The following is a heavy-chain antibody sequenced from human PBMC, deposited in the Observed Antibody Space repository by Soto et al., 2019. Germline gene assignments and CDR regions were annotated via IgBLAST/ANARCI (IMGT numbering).Heavy chain of an antibody. J-gene: IGHJ4*02. Sequence: QAQLVQSGAEVSKPGASVKVSCKTSGYTFTKYFMHWVRQDPGQGHEWMGIVNANDGYTTYAQRFQSRVTLTRDTSTGTVYMELSNLTFEDTAVYYCARGLSGTSSGDYFDYWGQGTLVTVSS. V-gene: IGHV1-46*01. D-gene: IGHD1-26*01. CDR3: ARGLSGTSSGDYFDY. CDR1: GYTFTKYF. CDR2: VNANDGYT.